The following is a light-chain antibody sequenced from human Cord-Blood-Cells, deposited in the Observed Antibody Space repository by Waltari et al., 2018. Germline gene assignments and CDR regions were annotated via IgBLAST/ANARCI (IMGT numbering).Light chain of an antibody. V-gene: IGKV2-28*01. CDR3: MQALQTPWT. CDR1: QSRLHSNVYNY. Sequence: DIVMTQSPLSLPVTPGEPASISCRSSQSRLHSNVYNYLDWYLQKPGQSPQLLIYLGSNRASGVPDRFSGSGSGTDFTLKISRVEAEDVGVYYCMQALQTPWTFGQGTKVEIK. J-gene: IGKJ1*01. CDR2: LGS.